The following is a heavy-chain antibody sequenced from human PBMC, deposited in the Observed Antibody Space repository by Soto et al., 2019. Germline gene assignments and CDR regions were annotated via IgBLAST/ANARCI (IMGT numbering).Heavy chain of an antibody. CDR3: ARGIFGGDYYYGMDV. V-gene: IGHV2-26*01. CDR2: IFSNDET. J-gene: IGHJ6*02. CDR1: GFSLNNVRMG. D-gene: IGHD3-3*01. Sequence: QVTLKESGPVLVKPTETLTLTCTVSGFSLNNVRMGVSWIRQPPGKALEWLTHIFSNDETSYSTSLRSRLTISKDTSKSQVVLTMTNMDPMDTATYYCARGIFGGDYYYGMDVWGQGTTVTVSS.